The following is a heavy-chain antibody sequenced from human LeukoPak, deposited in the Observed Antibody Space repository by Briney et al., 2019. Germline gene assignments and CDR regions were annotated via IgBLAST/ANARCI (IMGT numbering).Heavy chain of an antibody. CDR3: ARGLFPRDTAMAPNWFDP. J-gene: IGHJ5*02. V-gene: IGHV4-30-2*01. Sequence: SETLSLTCAVSGGSISSGGYSWSWIRQPPGKGLEWIGYIYYSGSTYYNPSLKSRVTISVDRSKNQFSLKLSSVTAADTAVYYCARGLFPRDTAMAPNWFDPWGQGTLVTVSS. D-gene: IGHD5-18*01. CDR1: GGSISSGGYS. CDR2: IYYSGST.